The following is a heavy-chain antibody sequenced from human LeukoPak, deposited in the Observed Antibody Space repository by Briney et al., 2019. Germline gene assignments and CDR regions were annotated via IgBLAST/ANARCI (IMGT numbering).Heavy chain of an antibody. D-gene: IGHD6-19*01. CDR3: ARASSGWYGLFDF. J-gene: IGHJ4*02. V-gene: IGHV4-39*07. CDR1: GGSISSSSYY. CDR2: IYYSGST. Sequence: SETLSLTCTVSGGSISSSSYYWGWIRQPPGKGLEWIGSIYYSGSTYYNPSLKSRVTISVDTSKNHFSLKVNSVTAADTAVYYCARASSGWYGLFDFWGQGTLVTVSS.